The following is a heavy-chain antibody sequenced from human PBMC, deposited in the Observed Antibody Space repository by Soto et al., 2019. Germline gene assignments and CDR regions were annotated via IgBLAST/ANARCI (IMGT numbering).Heavy chain of an antibody. Sequence: QVQLVESGGGVVQPGRSLRVSCAASGFTFSSYGMHWVRQAPGKGLEWVAAISHDGGDIYYADSVKGRLTVSRDNTKSTLYLLMNSLRPEDTAVYYCAKTPWGSYYTSNFDSWGQGTLVTVSS. V-gene: IGHV3-30*18. CDR1: GFTFSSYG. D-gene: IGHD1-26*01. J-gene: IGHJ4*02. CDR2: ISHDGGDI. CDR3: AKTPWGSYYTSNFDS.